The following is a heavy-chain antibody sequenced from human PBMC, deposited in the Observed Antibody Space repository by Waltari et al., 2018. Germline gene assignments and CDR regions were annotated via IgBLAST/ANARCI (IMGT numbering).Heavy chain of an antibody. V-gene: IGHV1-18*01. CDR2: ISAYNGNT. D-gene: IGHD6-19*01. CDR3: ARDNGIAVARKIFDY. CDR1: GYTLARYG. Sequence: QVPLVQSGAEVTKPGSSVTVSCKASGYTLARYGISWVRQAPGQGLEWMGWISAYNGNTNYAQKLQGRVTMTTDTSTSTAYMELRSLRSDDTAVYYCARDNGIAVARKIFDYWGQGTLVTVSS. J-gene: IGHJ4*02.